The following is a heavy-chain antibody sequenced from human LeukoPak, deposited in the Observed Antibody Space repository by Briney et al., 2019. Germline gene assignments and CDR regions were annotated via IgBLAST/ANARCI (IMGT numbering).Heavy chain of an antibody. V-gene: IGHV4-34*01. Sequence: SETLSLTCAVYGGSFSGYYWSWIRQPPGKGLEWIGEINHSGSTNYNPSLKSRVTISVDTSKDQFSLKLSSVTAADTAVYYCARAEGSYYERANWFDPWGQGTLVTVSS. D-gene: IGHD3-10*01. CDR1: GGSFSGYY. CDR3: ARAEGSYYERANWFDP. CDR2: INHSGST. J-gene: IGHJ5*02.